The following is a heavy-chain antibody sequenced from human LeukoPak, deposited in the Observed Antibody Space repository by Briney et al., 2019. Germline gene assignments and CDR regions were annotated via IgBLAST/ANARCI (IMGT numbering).Heavy chain of an antibody. CDR1: GGSISSSSYY. CDR3: ARQGFFFDY. CDR2: IYYSGST. J-gene: IGHJ4*02. D-gene: IGHD2/OR15-2a*01. V-gene: IGHV4-39*01. Sequence: SETLSLTCTVSGGSISSSSYYWGWIRQPPGKGLEWIGSIYYSGSTYYNPSLKSRVTISVDTSKNQFSLKLSSVTAADTAVYYCARQGFFFDYWGQGTLVTVSS.